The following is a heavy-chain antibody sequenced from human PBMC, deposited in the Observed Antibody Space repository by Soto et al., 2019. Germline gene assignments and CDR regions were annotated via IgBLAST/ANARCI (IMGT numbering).Heavy chain of an antibody. J-gene: IGHJ5*02. V-gene: IGHV3-21*01. CDR1: GFPFSTYA. CDR2: ISRSSSYI. D-gene: IGHD3-16*01. CDR3: ARDLHDYVSFRFDP. Sequence: GGSLRLSCAASGFPFSTYAMNWVRQAPGKGLEWVSSISRSSSYIYYADSVKGRFTISRDNAKNSLYLQMNSLRAEDTAVYYCARDLHDYVSFRFDPWGQGTLVTVSS.